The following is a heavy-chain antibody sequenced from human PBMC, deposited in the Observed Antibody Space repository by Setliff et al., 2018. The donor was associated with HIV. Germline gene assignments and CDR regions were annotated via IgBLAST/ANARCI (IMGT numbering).Heavy chain of an antibody. CDR3: ARGGGRVVRGLIGMYYFDY. CDR2: FYTSGST. V-gene: IGHV4-61*02. J-gene: IGHJ4*02. Sequence: SETLSLTCTVSGGSIRNEDYFWSWTRQPAGKGLEWIGRFYTSGSTNYNPPFKSRVTISEGTSENQFSLKLTSVTAADTAIYYCARGGGRVVRGLIGMYYFDYWGQGILVTVSS. D-gene: IGHD3-10*01. CDR1: GGSIRNEDYF.